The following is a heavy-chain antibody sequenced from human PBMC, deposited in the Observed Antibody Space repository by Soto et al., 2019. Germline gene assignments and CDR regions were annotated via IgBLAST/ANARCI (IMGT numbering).Heavy chain of an antibody. J-gene: IGHJ6*02. D-gene: IGHD2-15*01. CDR3: ARSQGGSSSLDIYYYYYYGMDV. Sequence: QVQLVQSGAEVKKPGSSVKVSCKAPGGTFSSYAISWVRQAPGQGLEWMGGIIPIFGTANYAQKFQGRVTITADESTSTGYMELSSLTSEDTAAYYCARSQGGSSSLDIYYYYYYGMDVWGQGTTVTVSS. CDR2: IIPIFGTA. CDR1: GGTFSSYA. V-gene: IGHV1-69*01.